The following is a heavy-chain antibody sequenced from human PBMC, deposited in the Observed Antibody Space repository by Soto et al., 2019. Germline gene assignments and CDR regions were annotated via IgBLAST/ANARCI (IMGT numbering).Heavy chain of an antibody. J-gene: IGHJ6*02. CDR2: FYYSGST. V-gene: IGHV4-39*01. CDR3: ARSVGDYYYGMDV. Sequence: SETLSHTCTVSGASITSTSYHWGWIRQPPGKGLEWIGNFYYSGSTYYNPSLRSRVTISVDASKNQFSVKVSSVTATDTAVYYCARSVGDYYYGMDVWGQGTTVTVSS. D-gene: IGHD1-26*01. CDR1: GASITSTSYH.